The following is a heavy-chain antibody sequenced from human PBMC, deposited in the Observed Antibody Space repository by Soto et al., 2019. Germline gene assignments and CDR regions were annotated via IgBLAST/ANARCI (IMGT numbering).Heavy chain of an antibody. Sequence: SETLSLTCAVYGGSFSGYYWSWIRQPPGKGLAWIGEINHSGSTNYNPSLKSRVTLSVATSKNQFSLKLSSVTAADTAVYYCARRLRGLNYYYYYGMDVWGQGTTGTVSS. CDR2: INHSGST. V-gene: IGHV4-34*01. CDR3: ARRLRGLNYYYYYGMDV. J-gene: IGHJ6*02. D-gene: IGHD5-12*01. CDR1: GGSFSGYY.